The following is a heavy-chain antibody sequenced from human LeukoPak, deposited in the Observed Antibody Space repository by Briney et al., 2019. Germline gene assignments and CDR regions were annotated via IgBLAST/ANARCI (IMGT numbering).Heavy chain of an antibody. CDR2: ISGSGGST. CDR1: GFTFSSYA. D-gene: IGHD5-18*01. Sequence: GGSLRLSCAASGFTFSSYAMSWVRQAPGKGLEWVSAISGSGGSTFYADSVRGRFTISRDNSKNTLYLQMNSLRAEDTAVFYCAKDHGYGQQGFWGQGTLVTVSS. J-gene: IGHJ4*02. V-gene: IGHV3-23*01. CDR3: AKDHGYGQQGF.